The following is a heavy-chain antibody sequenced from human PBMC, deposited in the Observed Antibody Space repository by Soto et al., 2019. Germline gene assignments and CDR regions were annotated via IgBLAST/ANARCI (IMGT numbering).Heavy chain of an antibody. Sequence: SETLSLTCTVSGGSISSYYWSWIRQPAGKGLEWIGYIYYSGSTNYNPSLKSRVTISVDTSKNQFSLKLSSVTAADTAVYYCARLPQPTYYYGSGSYKTFDYWGQGTLVTVSS. D-gene: IGHD3-10*01. J-gene: IGHJ4*02. CDR3: ARLPQPTYYYGSGSYKTFDY. CDR1: GGSISSYY. V-gene: IGHV4-59*01. CDR2: IYYSGST.